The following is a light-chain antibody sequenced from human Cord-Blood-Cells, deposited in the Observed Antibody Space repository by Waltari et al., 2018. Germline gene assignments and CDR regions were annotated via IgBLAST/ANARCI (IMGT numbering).Light chain of an antibody. CDR1: QSVSSY. V-gene: IGKV3-11*01. CDR3: QQRSNCPT. CDR2: DAS. J-gene: IGKJ4*01. Sequence: EIVLTQSPATLSLSPGERATLSCRASQSVSSYLACYQQKPGQAPRLLIYDASNRATGIPARFSGSGAGTDFTLTISSLESEDFAVYYCQQRSNCPTFGGGTKVEIK.